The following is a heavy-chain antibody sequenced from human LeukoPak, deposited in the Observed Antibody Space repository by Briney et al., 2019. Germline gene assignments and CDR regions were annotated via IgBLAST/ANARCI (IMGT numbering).Heavy chain of an antibody. Sequence: PGGSLRLSCAASGFTFSSYGMHWVRQAPGKGLEWVAVISYDGSNKYYADSVKGRFTISRDNSKNTLYLQMNSLRAEDTAVYYCAKDLRAAEGTLDYWGQGTLVTVSS. V-gene: IGHV3-30*18. D-gene: IGHD6-13*01. CDR1: GFTFSSYG. CDR2: ISYDGSNK. J-gene: IGHJ4*02. CDR3: AKDLRAAEGTLDY.